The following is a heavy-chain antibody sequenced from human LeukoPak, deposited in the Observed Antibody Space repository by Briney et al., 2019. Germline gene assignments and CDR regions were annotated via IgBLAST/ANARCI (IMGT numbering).Heavy chain of an antibody. V-gene: IGHV3-66*01. Sequence: PGGSLRLSCAASGFTVSSNYMSWVRQAPGKGLEWVSVIYSGGSTYYADSVKGRFTISRDNSKNTLYLQMNSLRAEDTAVYYCARDRGSYRNWFDPWGQGTLVTVSS. CDR3: ARDRGSYRNWFDP. D-gene: IGHD1-26*01. CDR2: IYSGGST. CDR1: GFTVSSNY. J-gene: IGHJ5*02.